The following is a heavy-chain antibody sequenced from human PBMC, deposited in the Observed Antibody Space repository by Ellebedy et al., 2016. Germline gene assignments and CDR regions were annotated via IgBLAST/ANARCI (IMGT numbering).Heavy chain of an antibody. CDR2: ISSSSSYI. J-gene: IGHJ4*02. CDR3: ARDERVWFGELSGFDY. CDR1: GFTFSSYS. D-gene: IGHD3-10*01. Sequence: GGSLRLXXAASGFTFSSYSMNWVRQAPGKGLEWVSSISSSSSYIYYADSVKGRFTISRDNAKNSLYLQMNSLRAEDTAVYYCARDERVWFGELSGFDYWGQGTLVTVSS. V-gene: IGHV3-21*01.